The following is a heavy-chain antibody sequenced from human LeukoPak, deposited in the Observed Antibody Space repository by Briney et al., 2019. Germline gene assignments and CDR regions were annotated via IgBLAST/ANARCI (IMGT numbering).Heavy chain of an antibody. CDR1: GFTFSSYE. D-gene: IGHD3-3*01. CDR3: ARERITIFGVVPIWFDP. V-gene: IGHV3-48*03. J-gene: IGHJ5*02. CDR2: ISSSGSTI. Sequence: PGGSLRLSCAASGFTFSSYEMNWVRQAPGKGLEWVSYISSSGSTIYYADSVKGRFTISRDNAKNSLYLQMNSLRAEDTAVYYCARERITIFGVVPIWFDPWGQGTLVTVSS.